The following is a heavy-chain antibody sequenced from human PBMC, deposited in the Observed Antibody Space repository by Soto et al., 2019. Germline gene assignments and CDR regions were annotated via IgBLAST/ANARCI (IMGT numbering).Heavy chain of an antibody. J-gene: IGHJ4*02. CDR2: VYSGGSS. V-gene: IGHV4-59*01. D-gene: IGHD6-25*01. Sequence: QVQLQESGPVLVKPSETLSLTCNVFAGSINDYYWSWIRQPPGMRLEWIGFVYSGGSSNYNPSFKSRVPISLETSKNHFSLRLTSLTAADSAVYYCASTSRAAPGTGLDSWGQGTLVTVSS. CDR3: ASTSRAAPGTGLDS. CDR1: AGSINDYY.